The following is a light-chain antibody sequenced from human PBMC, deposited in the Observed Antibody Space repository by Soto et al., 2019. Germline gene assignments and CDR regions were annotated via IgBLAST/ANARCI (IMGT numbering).Light chain of an antibody. CDR1: SSNIGGNF. CDR3: QSYDNNSDYV. V-gene: IGLV1-47*01. J-gene: IGLJ1*01. Sequence: QSVLTQPPSASGTPGQRVTISCSGSSSNIGGNFVYWYQQLPGTAPKLLIYRNTQRPSGVPDRFSGSKSGTSASLAISGLRSEDEADYYCQSYDNNSDYVFGTGTKVTVL. CDR2: RNT.